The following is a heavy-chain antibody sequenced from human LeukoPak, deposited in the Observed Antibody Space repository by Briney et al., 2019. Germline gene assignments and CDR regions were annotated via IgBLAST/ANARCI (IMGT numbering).Heavy chain of an antibody. V-gene: IGHV3-48*02. CDR1: GFTFSTYS. D-gene: IGHD5-18*01. Sequence: GSLRLSCAASGFTFSTYSMNWVRQAPGKGLEWVPFISTGSSTIYYADSVKGRFTISRDNAKNSLYLQMNSLRDEDTAVYYCARVAEIQLWLRGAFDYWGQGTLVTVSS. CDR3: ARVAEIQLWLRGAFDY. J-gene: IGHJ4*02. CDR2: ISTGSSTI.